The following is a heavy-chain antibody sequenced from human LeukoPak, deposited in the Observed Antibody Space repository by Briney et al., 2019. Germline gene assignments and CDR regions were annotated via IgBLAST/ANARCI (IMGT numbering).Heavy chain of an antibody. CDR1: GYTFTSYG. V-gene: IGHV1-18*01. CDR3: ARGLYYYDSSGYSDY. CDR2: ISAYNGNT. Sequence: ASVKVSCKASGYTFTSYGISWVRQAPGQGLEWMGWISAYNGNTNYAQKLQGRVTMTTDISTSTAYMELRSLRSDDTAVYYCARGLYYYDSSGYSDYWGQGTLVTVSS. D-gene: IGHD3-22*01. J-gene: IGHJ4*02.